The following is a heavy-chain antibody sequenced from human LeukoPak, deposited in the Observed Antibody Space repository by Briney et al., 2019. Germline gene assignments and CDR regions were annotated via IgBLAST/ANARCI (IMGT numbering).Heavy chain of an antibody. CDR2: ISSSSSSI. V-gene: IGHV3-48*02. J-gene: IGHJ4*02. CDR1: GFIFNYYS. CDR3: TKESMTYLDY. D-gene: IGHD2-8*01. Sequence: GGSLRLSCAASGFIFNYYSMNWVRQAPGKGLEWVSYISSSSSSIYYADSVKGRFTISRDNAKNSLYLQMNSLRDEDTAVYYCTKESMTYLDYWGQGTLVTVSS.